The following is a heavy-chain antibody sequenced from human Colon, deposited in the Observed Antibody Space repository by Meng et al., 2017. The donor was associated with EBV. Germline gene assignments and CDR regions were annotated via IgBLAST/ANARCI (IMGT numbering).Heavy chain of an antibody. V-gene: IGHV2-5*02. CDR1: GFSLSTSGVG. CDR2: IYWDDDK. J-gene: IGHJ4*02. D-gene: IGHD1-1*01. CDR3: AHRRGGRDWNVAYFDY. Sequence: IILEESGXTLLQXXXTLTLTCXFFGFSLSTSGVGVGWVRQPPGKALEWLVTIYWDDDKRYSPSLKNRIFITKDTSKNQVVLTMPNMDPVDTASYFCAHRRGGRDWNVAYFDYWGQGALVTVSS.